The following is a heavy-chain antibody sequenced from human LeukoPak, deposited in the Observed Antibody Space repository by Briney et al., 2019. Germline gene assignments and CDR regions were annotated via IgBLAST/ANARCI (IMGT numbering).Heavy chain of an antibody. CDR1: GLTFSTYA. V-gene: IGHV3-33*01. Sequence: GGSLSPSCEGPGLTFSTYAMHWFRQAPAEGLKWGAVIWYDGSNKYYADSVKGRFTISRDNSKNTLYLQMNSLRAEDTAVYYCARETDQGGRYYMDVWGKGTTVTVSS. D-gene: IGHD3-16*01. CDR2: IWYDGSNK. J-gene: IGHJ6*03. CDR3: ARETDQGGRYYMDV.